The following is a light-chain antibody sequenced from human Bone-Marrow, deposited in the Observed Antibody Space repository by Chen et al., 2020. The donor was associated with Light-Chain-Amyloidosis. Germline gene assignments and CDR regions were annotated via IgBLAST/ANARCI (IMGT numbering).Light chain of an antibody. CDR2: KDT. Sequence: SYELTQPPTVSVSPGLPARITCSGDAFPNQYAYWFQQRSGQAPVPVMYKDTERPSGIPERFSGSKSGTTVTLTIAGVQAEDEADYYCQSSGSGGIYPWVFDAGAKLTVL. CDR3: QSSGSGGIYPWV. J-gene: IGLJ3*02. V-gene: IGLV3-25*03. CDR1: AFPNQY.